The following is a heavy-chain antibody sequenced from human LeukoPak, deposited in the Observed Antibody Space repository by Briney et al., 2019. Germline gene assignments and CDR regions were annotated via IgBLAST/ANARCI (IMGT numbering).Heavy chain of an antibody. J-gene: IGHJ4*02. D-gene: IGHD1-26*01. CDR3: ARDLAWDLDY. Sequence: PGGSLRLSCAASVFTFSSYAMHWVRQAPGKGLEWVAVISYDGSNKYYADSVKGRFTISRDNSKNTLYLQMNSLRAEDTAVYYCARDLAWDLDYWGQGTLVTVSS. CDR2: ISYDGSNK. CDR1: VFTFSSYA. V-gene: IGHV3-30-3*01.